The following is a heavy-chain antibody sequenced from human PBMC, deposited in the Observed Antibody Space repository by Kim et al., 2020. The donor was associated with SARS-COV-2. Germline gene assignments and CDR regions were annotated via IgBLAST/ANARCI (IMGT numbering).Heavy chain of an antibody. Sequence: GGSLRLSCAASGFTFSSCGMNWVRQAPGKGLDWVSRLSGEGGSTNYADSVKGRFTISSDNSKNTLYLQMNSLRADDTAVYYCARTHYDAATYWGRGT. D-gene: IGHD2-15*01. CDR3: ARTHYDAATY. CDR1: GFTFSSCG. CDR2: LSGEGGST. V-gene: IGHV3-23*01. J-gene: IGHJ1*01.